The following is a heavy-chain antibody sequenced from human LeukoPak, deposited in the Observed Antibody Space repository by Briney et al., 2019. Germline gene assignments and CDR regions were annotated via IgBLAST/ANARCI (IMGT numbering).Heavy chain of an antibody. J-gene: IGHJ2*01. Sequence: SETLSLTCTVSGGSITSDYWSWIRQPPGKGLEWIGYIYYTGSTKYNPSLKSRVTISVDTSKNQFSLKLSSVTAADTAVYYCARHLKGRGRFDLWGRGTLVTVSS. CDR2: IYYTGST. V-gene: IGHV4-59*08. CDR3: ARHLKGRGRFDL. CDR1: GGSITSDY. D-gene: IGHD3-10*01.